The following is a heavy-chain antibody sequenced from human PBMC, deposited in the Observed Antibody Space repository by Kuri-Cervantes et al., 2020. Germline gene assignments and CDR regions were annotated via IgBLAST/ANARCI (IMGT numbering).Heavy chain of an antibody. CDR2: ISWNSGSI. D-gene: IGHD3-9*01. J-gene: IGHJ4*02. CDR3: ARVQSVDTHDKNFEY. Sequence: SLKIPCAASGFTFHDYAMHWVRQAPRKGLEWVSGISWNSGSIGYADSVKGRFTISRDNAKNSLYLQMNSLGAEDTAIYYCARVQSVDTHDKNFEYWGQGTPVTVSS. CDR1: GFTFHDYA. V-gene: IGHV3-9*01.